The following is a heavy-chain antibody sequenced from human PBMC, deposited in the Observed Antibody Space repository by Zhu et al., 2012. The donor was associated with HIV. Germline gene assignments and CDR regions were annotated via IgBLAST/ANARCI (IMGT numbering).Heavy chain of an antibody. V-gene: IGHV4-4*07. D-gene: IGHD6-13*01. CDR2: IYTSGST. Sequence: QVQLQESGPGLVKPSETLSLTCTVSGGSISSYYWSWIRQSAGKGLEWIGRIYTSGSTNYNPSLKSRVTMSVDTSKNQFXLKLSSVTAADTAVYYCARDPPFGSSSWSHDAFDIWGQGDNGHRLF. J-gene: IGHJ3*02. CDR1: GGSISSYY. CDR3: ARDPPFGSSSWSHDAFDI.